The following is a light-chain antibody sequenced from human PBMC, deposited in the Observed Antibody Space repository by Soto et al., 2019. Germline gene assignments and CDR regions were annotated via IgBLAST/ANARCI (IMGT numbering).Light chain of an antibody. CDR1: SSNIGSNT. CDR2: SNN. J-gene: IGLJ2*01. Sequence: QSVLTQPPSASGTPGQRVTISCSGSSSNIGSNTGIWYQQLPGTAPKLLIYSNNQRPSGVPDRFSGSKSGTSASLAISGLQSEDEADYYCAAWDDSLNGVVFGGGTKLTVL. V-gene: IGLV1-44*01. CDR3: AAWDDSLNGVV.